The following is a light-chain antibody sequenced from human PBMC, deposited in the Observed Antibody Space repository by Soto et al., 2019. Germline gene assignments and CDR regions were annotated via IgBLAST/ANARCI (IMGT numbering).Light chain of an antibody. V-gene: IGKV1-9*01. CDR2: AAS. CDR1: QGISSY. Sequence: DIQLTQSPSFLSASVGERVTITCRASQGISSYLAWYQQKPGKAPKLLIYAASTLQSGVPSRFSGSGSGTEFTLTISSLQPEDFATYYCQQLNSYPRSITFGQGTRLDIK. CDR3: QQLNSYPRSIT. J-gene: IGKJ5*01.